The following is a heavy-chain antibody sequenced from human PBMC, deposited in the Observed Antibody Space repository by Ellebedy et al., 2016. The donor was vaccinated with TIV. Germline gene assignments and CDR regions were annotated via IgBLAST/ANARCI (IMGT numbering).Heavy chain of an antibody. CDR2: IYYSGST. D-gene: IGHD6-19*01. J-gene: IGHJ2*01. V-gene: IGHV4-59*08. Sequence: ESLKISCVVSGSNFNSLAMSWIRQPPGKGLEWIGYIYYSGSTNYNPSLKSRVTISVDTSKNQFSLNLSSVTAADTAVYYCAALQWLAPAWYFDLWGRGTLVTVSS. CDR3: AALQWLAPAWYFDL. CDR1: GSNFNSLA.